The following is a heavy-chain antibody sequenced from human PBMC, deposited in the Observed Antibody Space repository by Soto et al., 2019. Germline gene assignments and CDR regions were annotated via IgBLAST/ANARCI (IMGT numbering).Heavy chain of an antibody. CDR2: IDPSDSYT. CDR3: ARQAKGITGSTLVY. CDR1: GYSFAVYW. V-gene: IGHV5-10-1*01. D-gene: IGHD1-7*01. J-gene: IGHJ4*02. Sequence: GESLKISCKGSGYSFAVYWISWVRQMPGKGLEWMGRIDPSDSYTNYSPSFQGHITISADKSISTAYLQWSSLKASDTAMCYCARQAKGITGSTLVYWGQGTLVTVSS.